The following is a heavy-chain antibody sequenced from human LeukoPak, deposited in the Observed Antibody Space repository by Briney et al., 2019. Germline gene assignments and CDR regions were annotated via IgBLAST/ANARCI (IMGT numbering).Heavy chain of an antibody. CDR3: ARDRPASSGSYYGRRDYYYYYGMDV. CDR2: ISSSSSTI. D-gene: IGHD1-26*01. J-gene: IGHJ6*02. Sequence: GGSLRLSCAASGFTFSSYSMNWVRQAPGEGLEWVSYISSSSSTIYYADSVKGRFTISRDNAKNSLYLQMNSLRAEDTAVYYCARDRPASSGSYYGRRDYYYYYGMDVWGQGTTVTVSS. CDR1: GFTFSSYS. V-gene: IGHV3-48*01.